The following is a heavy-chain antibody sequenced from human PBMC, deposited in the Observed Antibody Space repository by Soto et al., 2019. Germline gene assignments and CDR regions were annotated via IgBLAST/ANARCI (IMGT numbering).Heavy chain of an antibody. V-gene: IGHV1-24*01. D-gene: IGHD4-17*01. CDR1: GYTLTELS. J-gene: IGHJ2*01. CDR3: APRFYGDYAWYFDL. CDR2: FDPEDGET. Sequence: ASVKVSCKVSGYTLTELSMHWVRQAPGKGLEWMGGFDPEDGETIYAQKFQGRVTMTEDTSTDTAYMELSSLRSEDTAVYYCAPRFYGDYAWYFDLWGRGTLVTVSS.